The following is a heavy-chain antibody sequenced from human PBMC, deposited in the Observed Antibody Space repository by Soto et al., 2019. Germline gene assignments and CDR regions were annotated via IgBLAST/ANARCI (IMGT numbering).Heavy chain of an antibody. J-gene: IGHJ4*02. CDR3: ARDRKYCSGGSCYGLFDD. V-gene: IGHV4-34*01. CDR2: INHSGST. CDR1: SGSFSCDY. D-gene: IGHD2-15*01. Sequence: YTLAPRCAVYSGSFSCDYWSWIRQPPGKGLEWIGEINHSGSTNYNPSLKSRVTISVDTSKNQFTLKLSSVTAADTAVYYCARDRKYCSGGSCYGLFDDWGQGTLVTVSS.